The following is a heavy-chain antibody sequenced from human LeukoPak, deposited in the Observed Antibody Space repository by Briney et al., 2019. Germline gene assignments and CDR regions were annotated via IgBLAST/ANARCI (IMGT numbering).Heavy chain of an antibody. J-gene: IGHJ4*02. CDR1: GYSISSGYY. CDR2: IYHSGST. V-gene: IGHV4-38-2*02. Sequence: SETLSLTCTVSGYSISSGYYWGWIRQPPGKGLEWIGSIYHSGSTYYNPSLKSRVTISVDTSKNQFTLKLSSVTAADTAVYYCARDYYGSGSDKFDYWGQGTLVTVSS. D-gene: IGHD3-10*01. CDR3: ARDYYGSGSDKFDY.